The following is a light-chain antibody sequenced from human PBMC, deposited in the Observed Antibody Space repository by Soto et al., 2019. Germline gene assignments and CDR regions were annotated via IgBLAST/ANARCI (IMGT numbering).Light chain of an antibody. V-gene: IGKV3-11*01. CDR3: QQRSNWPELT. CDR2: DAS. J-gene: IGKJ4*01. Sequence: EIVLTQSPATLSLSPGERATLSCRASQSVSSYLAWYQQKPGQAPRLLIYDASNRATGLPARFSGSGSGKDFTLTISSRGPEDFALYYCQQRSNWPELTFGGGTKVAIK. CDR1: QSVSSY.